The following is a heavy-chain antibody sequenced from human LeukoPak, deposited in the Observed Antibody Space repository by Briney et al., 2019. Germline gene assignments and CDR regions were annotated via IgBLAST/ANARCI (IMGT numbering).Heavy chain of an antibody. CDR3: AKDGGDSSGSYFDY. V-gene: IGHV3-23*01. D-gene: IGHD3-22*01. CDR2: ISGSGGST. Sequence: GGSLRLSCAVSGFTLSNHWMHWVRQAPGKGLEWVSAISGSGGSTYYADSVKGRFTISRDNSKNTLYLQMNSLRAEDTAVYYCAKDGGDSSGSYFDYWGQGTLVTVSS. J-gene: IGHJ4*02. CDR1: GFTLSNHW.